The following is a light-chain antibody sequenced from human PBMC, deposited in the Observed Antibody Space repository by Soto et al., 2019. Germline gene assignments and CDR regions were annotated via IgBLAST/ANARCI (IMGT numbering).Light chain of an antibody. Sequence: EIVLTQSPATLSLSPGERATLSCRASQSIGTYLAWYQQKPGQSPRLLIYDASNRATGIPARFSGSGSGTDFTLTISSLEPEDFAVYYCQQRSTWPRTFGQGTKVEI. V-gene: IGKV3-11*01. J-gene: IGKJ1*01. CDR1: QSIGTY. CDR2: DAS. CDR3: QQRSTWPRT.